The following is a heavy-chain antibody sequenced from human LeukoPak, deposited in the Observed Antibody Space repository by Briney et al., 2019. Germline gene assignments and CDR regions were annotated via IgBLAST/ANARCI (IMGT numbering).Heavy chain of an antibody. CDR1: GGSISSYY. J-gene: IGHJ4*02. Sequence: SETLSLTCIVSGGSISSYYWSWIRQPPGKGLEWIGYIYYSGTTNYNPSLKSRVTLSVDTSKNQFSLKLTSVTAADTAVYYCARFSEYSHSSVHYLDYWGQGTLVSVSS. CDR2: IYYSGTT. V-gene: IGHV4-59*01. CDR3: ARFSEYSHSSVHYLDY. D-gene: IGHD3-22*01.